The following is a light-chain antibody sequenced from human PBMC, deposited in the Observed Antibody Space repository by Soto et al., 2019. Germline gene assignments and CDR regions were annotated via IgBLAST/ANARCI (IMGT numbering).Light chain of an antibody. CDR2: DAS. V-gene: IGKV3-20*01. CDR1: ESVSSY. CDR3: QQYRSSPPLT. Sequence: EIVLTQSPGTLSLSPGERATLSGRASESVSSYFAWYQQKPGQAPRLLIYDASSRAAGIPDRFSGSGSGTDFTLSSSRLEPDDFAVYYCQQYRSSPPLTFGGGTKVDIK. J-gene: IGKJ4*01.